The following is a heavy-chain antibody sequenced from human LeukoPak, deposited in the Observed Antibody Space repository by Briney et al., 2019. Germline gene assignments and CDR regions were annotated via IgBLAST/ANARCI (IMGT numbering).Heavy chain of an antibody. CDR2: TSGGGGST. J-gene: IGHJ4*02. D-gene: IGHD2-15*01. CDR1: GFTVSSNY. Sequence: PGGSLRLSCAASGFTVSSNYMSWVRQAPGKGLEWVSSTSGGGGSTCYADSVKGRFTVSRDNSKNTLYLQMNSLRAEDTAVYYCAKDQYCSGGNCYGLDYWGQGTLVTVSS. V-gene: IGHV3-23*01. CDR3: AKDQYCSGGNCYGLDY.